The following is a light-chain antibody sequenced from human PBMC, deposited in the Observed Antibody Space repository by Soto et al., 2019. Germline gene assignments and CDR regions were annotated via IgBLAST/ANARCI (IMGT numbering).Light chain of an antibody. J-gene: IGLJ3*02. Sequence: SALTQPASVSGSPGQSITISCTGTSNDVSAYNYVSWYQQHPGKAPRLMIYYVNNRPSGVSSRFSGSKSGNTASLTISGLQAEDEADYYCSSYTRSSTLWVFGGGTKLTVL. CDR2: YVN. V-gene: IGLV2-14*01. CDR3: SSYTRSSTLWV. CDR1: SNDVSAYNY.